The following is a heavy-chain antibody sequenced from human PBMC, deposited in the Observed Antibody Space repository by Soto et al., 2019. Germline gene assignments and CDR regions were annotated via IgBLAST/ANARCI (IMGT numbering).Heavy chain of an antibody. CDR1: GYSISSGYY. D-gene: IGHD2-15*01. CDR2: IYHSGST. CDR3: ARDSYCSGGSCYSYGWFDP. J-gene: IGHJ5*02. V-gene: IGHV4-38-2*02. Sequence: KPSETLSLTCAVSGYSISSGYYWGWIRQPPGKGLEWIGSIYHSGSTYYNPSLKSRVTISVDTSKNQFSLKLSSVTAADTAVYYCARDSYCSGGSCYSYGWFDPWGQGTLVTVSS.